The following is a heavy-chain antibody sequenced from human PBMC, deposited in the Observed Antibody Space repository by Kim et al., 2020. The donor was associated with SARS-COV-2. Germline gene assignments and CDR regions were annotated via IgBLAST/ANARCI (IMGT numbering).Heavy chain of an antibody. D-gene: IGHD3-9*01. CDR2: ITYISSKI. CDR3: AAGLNGYWFDP. J-gene: IGHJ5*02. Sequence: GGSLRLSCAASGFSFSSHSMNWVRQAPGKGLEWVSSITYISSKIYYADSVKGRFTISRDNAKNSLYLQMNSLRVEDTAVYYCAAGLNGYWFDPWGQGSLVTVSS. CDR1: GFSFSSHS. V-gene: IGHV3-21*01.